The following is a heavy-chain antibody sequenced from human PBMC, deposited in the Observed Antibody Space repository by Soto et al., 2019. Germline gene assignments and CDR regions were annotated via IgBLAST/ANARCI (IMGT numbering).Heavy chain of an antibody. Sequence: VGSLRLSCAASGFTFSNYYMTWIRQAPGKGLECLSYISSREVTVYYADSVKGRFTISRDNTKNSLYLQMTTLRDEDTAVYYCARVSASGWHVNGRDYFDSWGQGTLVTVSS. V-gene: IGHV3-11*01. CDR1: GFTFSNYY. CDR2: ISSREVTV. CDR3: ARVSASGWHVNGRDYFDS. D-gene: IGHD6-19*01. J-gene: IGHJ4*02.